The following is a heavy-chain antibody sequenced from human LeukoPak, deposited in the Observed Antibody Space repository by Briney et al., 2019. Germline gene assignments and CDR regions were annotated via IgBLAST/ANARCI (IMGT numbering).Heavy chain of an antibody. Sequence: GGSLRLSCAAPGFTFSNNAMSWVRQAPGKGLEWVSVIAGNTGSTYYADSVEGRFTVSRDNSKNTLYLQMNSLRAEDTAIYYCAKDQGGWQDYWGQGTLVTVSS. CDR3: AKDQGGWQDY. J-gene: IGHJ4*02. D-gene: IGHD6-19*01. CDR2: IAGNTGST. V-gene: IGHV3-23*01. CDR1: GFTFSNNA.